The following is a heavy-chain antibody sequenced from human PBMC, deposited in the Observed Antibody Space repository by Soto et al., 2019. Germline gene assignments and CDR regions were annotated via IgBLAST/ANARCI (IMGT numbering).Heavy chain of an antibody. D-gene: IGHD3-10*01. CDR3: ARDFGATATIDP. V-gene: IGHV1-46*03. CDR2: INPSGGST. Sequence: QVQLVQSGAEVKKPGASVKVSCKASGYTFTSYYMHWVRQAPGQGLEWMGIINPSGGSTSYAQKFQGRVTMTRDTSTSRVYMELSSLRSEDTAVYYCARDFGATATIDPWGQGTLVTVSS. J-gene: IGHJ5*02. CDR1: GYTFTSYY.